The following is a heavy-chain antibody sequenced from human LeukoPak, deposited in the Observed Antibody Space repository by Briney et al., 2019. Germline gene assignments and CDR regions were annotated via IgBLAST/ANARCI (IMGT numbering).Heavy chain of an antibody. V-gene: IGHV3-48*04. CDR2: ISSSSSTI. CDR1: GFTFSSYS. J-gene: IGHJ4*02. CDR3: ARASGSLYNPFAY. Sequence: GGSLRLSCAASGFTFSSYSMNWVRQAPGKGLEWVSYISSSSSTIYYADSVKGRFTISRDNAQNSLYLQMNSLRAEDTAVYYCARASGSLYNPFAYWGQGTLVTVSS. D-gene: IGHD1-26*01.